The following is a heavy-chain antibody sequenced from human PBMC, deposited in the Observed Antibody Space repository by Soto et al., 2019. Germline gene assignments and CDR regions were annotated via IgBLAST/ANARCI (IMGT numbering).Heavy chain of an antibody. CDR1: GFTISTYT. CDR2: VSQDGTA. Sequence: GGSLRLSCAAAGFTISTYTRAWVRKAPGRGPEWVAGVSQDGTAHYADSVKGRFTISRDNSRDTVYLQMITLRGEDTAVYYCAKDMRPDGVWDFDYWGQGTLVTVSS. J-gene: IGHJ4*02. V-gene: IGHV3-23*01. D-gene: IGHD4-17*01. CDR3: AKDMRPDGVWDFDY.